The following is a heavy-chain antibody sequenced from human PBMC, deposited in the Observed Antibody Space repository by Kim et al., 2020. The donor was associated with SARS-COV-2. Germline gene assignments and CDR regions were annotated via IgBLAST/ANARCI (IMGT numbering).Heavy chain of an antibody. V-gene: IGHV3-48*03. D-gene: IGHD3-10*01. CDR3: ARVGGYGYYYGMDV. Sequence: AGSVKGRFTLSRDNAKNSLYRQMNSLRAEETAVYYCARVGGYGYYYGMDVWGQGTTVTVSS. J-gene: IGHJ6*02.